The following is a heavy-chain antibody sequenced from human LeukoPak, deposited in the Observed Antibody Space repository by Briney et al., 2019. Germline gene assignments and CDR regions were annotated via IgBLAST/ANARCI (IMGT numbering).Heavy chain of an antibody. CDR3: AGLESSRFDY. D-gene: IGHD2-2*01. J-gene: IGHJ4*02. CDR1: GGSLSSSSYY. V-gene: IGHV4-39*07. CDR2: IYYSGST. Sequence: PSETLSLTCTVSGGSLSSSSYYWGWIRQPPVKGLEWIGSIYYSGSTYYNPSLNSRVTISVDTSKNQCSLKLSSVTAADTAVYYCAGLESSRFDYWGQGTLVTVSS.